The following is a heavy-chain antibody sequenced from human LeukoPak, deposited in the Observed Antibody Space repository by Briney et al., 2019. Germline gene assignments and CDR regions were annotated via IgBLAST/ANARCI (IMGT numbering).Heavy chain of an antibody. D-gene: IGHD4-17*01. CDR1: GGSFSGYY. CDR2: IYYSGST. CDR3: ARFTVTSTYYFDY. V-gene: IGHV4-34*01. J-gene: IGHJ4*02. Sequence: SETLSLTCAVYGGSFSGYYWSWIRQPPGKGLEWIGSIYYSGSTYYNPSLKSRVTISVDTSKNQFSLKLSSVTAADTAVYYCARFTVTSTYYFDYWGQGTLVTVSS.